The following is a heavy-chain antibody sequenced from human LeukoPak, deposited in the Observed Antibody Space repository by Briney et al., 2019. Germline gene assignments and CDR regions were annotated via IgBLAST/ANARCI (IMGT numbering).Heavy chain of an antibody. D-gene: IGHD1-7*01. J-gene: IGHJ5*02. CDR1: GGSISSYY. Sequence: PSETLPLTCTVSGGSISSYYWSWIRQPAGKGLEWIGRIYTSGSTNYNPSLKSRVTMSVDTSRNQFSLKLSSVTAADTAVYYCAQTNWNYGADWLDPWGQGTLVTVSS. V-gene: IGHV4-4*07. CDR3: AQTNWNYGADWLDP. CDR2: IYTSGST.